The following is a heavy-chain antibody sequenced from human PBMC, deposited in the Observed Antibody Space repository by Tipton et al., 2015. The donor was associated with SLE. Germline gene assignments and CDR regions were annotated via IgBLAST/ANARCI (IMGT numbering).Heavy chain of an antibody. V-gene: IGHV4-31*02. CDR2: IYYSGST. CDR1: GGSISSYY. Sequence: LRLSCTVSGGSISSYYWSWIRQHPGKGLEWIGYIYYSGSTYYNPSLKSRISISVDTSKSQFSLRLSSLTAADTAVYYCARGVPLTHDAFDIWGQGTMVTVSS. CDR3: ARGVPLTHDAFDI. J-gene: IGHJ3*02.